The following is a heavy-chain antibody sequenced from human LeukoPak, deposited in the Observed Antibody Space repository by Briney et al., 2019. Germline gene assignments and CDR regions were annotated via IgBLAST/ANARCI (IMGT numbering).Heavy chain of an antibody. V-gene: IGHV3-48*03. D-gene: IGHD2-15*01. CDR3: ARDGGYCSGGSCYSGEYYYYGMDV. Sequence: PGGSLRLSCAASGFTFSSYEMNWVRQAPGKGLEWVSYISSSGSTIYYADSVKGRFTISRDNAKNSLYLQMNSLRAEDTAVYYCARDGGYCSGGSCYSGEYYYYGMDVWGQGTTVTDSS. CDR2: ISSSGSTI. J-gene: IGHJ6*02. CDR1: GFTFSSYE.